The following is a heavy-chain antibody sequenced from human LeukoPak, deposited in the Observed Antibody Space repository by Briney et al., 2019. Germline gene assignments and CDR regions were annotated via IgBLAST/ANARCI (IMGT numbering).Heavy chain of an antibody. CDR1: RGSLSGAY. CDR2: INHTGST. CDR3: ARGPVRLARPYDY. J-gene: IGHJ4*02. V-gene: IGHV4-34*01. Sequence: PSETLSLTCTVQRGSLSGAYWTWIRQPPGKGLEWIGEINHTGSTNYNPSFKSRVTKSADTPKNQLSLNLTSVTAADTAVYYCARGPVRLARPYDYWGQGTLVTVSS. D-gene: IGHD3-9*01.